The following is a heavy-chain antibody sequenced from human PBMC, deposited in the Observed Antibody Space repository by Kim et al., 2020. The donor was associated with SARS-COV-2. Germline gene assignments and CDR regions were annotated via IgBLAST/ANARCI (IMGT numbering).Heavy chain of an antibody. Sequence: STHYEDPGKGRFTIARDNSKNTLYLQMNSVRAEDTAVYYCARASGDYVDYWGQGTLVTVSS. J-gene: IGHJ4*02. D-gene: IGHD4-17*01. CDR2: ST. CDR3: ARASGDYVDY. V-gene: IGHV3-53*01.